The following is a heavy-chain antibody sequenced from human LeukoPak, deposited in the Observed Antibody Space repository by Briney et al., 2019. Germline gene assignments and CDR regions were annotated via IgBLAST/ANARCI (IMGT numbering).Heavy chain of an antibody. CDR2: INPSGGST. CDR3: ATSAGTSSGWLVPLYI. Sequence: ASVKVSCKASGYTFTSYYMHWVRQAPGQGLEWMGIINPSGGSTSYAQKFQGRVTMTRDTSTSTVYMELSSLRSEDTAVYYCATSAGTSSGWLVPLYIWGQGTLVTVSS. CDR1: GYTFTSYY. V-gene: IGHV1-46*01. J-gene: IGHJ4*02. D-gene: IGHD6-19*01.